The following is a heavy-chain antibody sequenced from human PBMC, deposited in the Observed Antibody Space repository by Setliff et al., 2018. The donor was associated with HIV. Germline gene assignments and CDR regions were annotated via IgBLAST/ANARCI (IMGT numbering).Heavy chain of an antibody. Sequence: GGSLRLSCTASGFTFSNYAMSWVRQAPGKGLEWVSVIYSGGSSTYYAGAVKGRFTISRDDSKKTLYLQINRLRAEDTAVYYCAIDGGWELLDGGRGYWGQETLVTVSS. V-gene: IGHV3-23*03. CDR2: IYSGGSST. D-gene: IGHD1-26*01. CDR3: AIDGGWELLDGGRGY. J-gene: IGHJ4*02. CDR1: GFTFSNYA.